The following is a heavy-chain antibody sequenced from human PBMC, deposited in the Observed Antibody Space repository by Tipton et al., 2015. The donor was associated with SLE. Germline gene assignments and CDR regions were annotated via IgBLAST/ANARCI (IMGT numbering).Heavy chain of an antibody. D-gene: IGHD6-25*01. CDR2: IYYSGST. CDR3: ARGGPKDY. V-gene: IGHV4-39*01. J-gene: IGHJ4*02. Sequence: LRLSCTVSGGSISSSSYYWGWIRQPPGKGLEWIGSIYYSGSTYYNPSLKSRFTISVDTSKNQFSLKLSSVTAADTAVYYCARGGPKDYWGQGTLVPVSS. CDR1: GGSISSSSYY.